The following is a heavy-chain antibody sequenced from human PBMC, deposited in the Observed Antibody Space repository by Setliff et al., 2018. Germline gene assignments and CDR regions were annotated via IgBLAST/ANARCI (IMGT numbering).Heavy chain of an antibody. V-gene: IGHV1-2*02. J-gene: IGHJ3*02. CDR2: INPNSGGT. Sequence: ASVKVSCKASGYTFTGYYMHWVRQAPGQGLEWMGWINPNSGGTNYAQKFQGRVTMTRDTSISTAYMELSRLRSDDTAVYYCARDSGYVRPLSASDIWGQGTMVTVSS. D-gene: IGHD5-12*01. CDR3: ARDSGYVRPLSASDI. CDR1: GYTFTGYY.